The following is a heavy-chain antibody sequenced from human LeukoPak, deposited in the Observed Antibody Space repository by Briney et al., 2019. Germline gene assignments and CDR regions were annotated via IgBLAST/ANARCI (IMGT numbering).Heavy chain of an antibody. CDR3: TTYYYGVEV. J-gene: IGHJ6*02. Sequence: SETLSLTCAVYGGSFSGYYWSWIRQPPGKGLEWIGEISPAGSTNYNPSLKSRVTVSLDTSKNQFSLWMSSVTAADTAVYYCTTYYYGVEVWGQGTTVTVSS. D-gene: IGHD1-14*01. V-gene: IGHV4-34*01. CDR1: GGSFSGYY. CDR2: ISPAGST.